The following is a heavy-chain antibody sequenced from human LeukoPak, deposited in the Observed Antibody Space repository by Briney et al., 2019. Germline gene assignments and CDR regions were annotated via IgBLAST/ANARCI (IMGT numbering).Heavy chain of an antibody. J-gene: IGHJ4*02. V-gene: IGHV4-59*12. CDR3: ARDRALAAAGTFDY. D-gene: IGHD6-13*01. CDR1: GGSISNYY. Sequence: SETLSLTCTVSGGSISNYYWSWIRQPPGKGLEWIGYIYYSGSTNYNPSLKSRVTISVDTSKNQFSLKLSSVTAADTAVYYCARDRALAAAGTFDYWGQGTLVTVSS. CDR2: IYYSGST.